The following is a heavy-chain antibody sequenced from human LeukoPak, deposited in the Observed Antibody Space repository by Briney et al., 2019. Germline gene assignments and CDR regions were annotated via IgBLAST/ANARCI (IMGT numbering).Heavy chain of an antibody. CDR1: SGSISSGDYY. CDR2: IYYSGST. CDR3: ARDLSRVAGTLDY. Sequence: SETLSLTCTVSSGSISSGDYYWSWIRQPPGKGLEWIGYIYYSGSTYYNPSLKSRVTISVDTSKNQFSLKLSSVTAADTAVYYCARDLSRVAGTLDYWGQGTLVTVSS. J-gene: IGHJ4*02. D-gene: IGHD6-19*01. V-gene: IGHV4-30-4*08.